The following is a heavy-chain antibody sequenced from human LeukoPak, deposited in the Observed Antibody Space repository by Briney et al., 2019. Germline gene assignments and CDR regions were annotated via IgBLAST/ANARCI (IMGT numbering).Heavy chain of an antibody. CDR2: FDPEDGET. J-gene: IGHJ6*02. D-gene: IGHD2-15*01. CDR1: GYTLTELS. CDR3: AGMGCSGGSCYKYYYGMDV. Sequence: GASVKVSCKVSGYTLTELSMHWVRQAPGKGLEWMGGFDPEDGETIYAQKFQGSVTMTEDTSTDTAYMELSSLRSEDTAVYYCAGMGCSGGSCYKYYYGMDVWGQGTTVTVSS. V-gene: IGHV1-24*01.